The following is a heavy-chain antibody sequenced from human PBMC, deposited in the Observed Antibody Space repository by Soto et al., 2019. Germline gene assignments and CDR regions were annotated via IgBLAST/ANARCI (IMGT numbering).Heavy chain of an antibody. CDR1: NSSLGAFH. Sequence: PSETLSLTCAIYNSSLGAFHWTWIRQPPGKGLEWIGELIHGGSTNYNPSLKSRVTISVDTSKNQFSLRLSSVTAADTGVYYCVRYDRINMKPYSPEGFHIWGQGTMVTVSS. D-gene: IGHD3-3*02. J-gene: IGHJ3*02. CDR3: VRYDRINMKPYSPEGFHI. V-gene: IGHV4-34*12. CDR2: LIHGGST.